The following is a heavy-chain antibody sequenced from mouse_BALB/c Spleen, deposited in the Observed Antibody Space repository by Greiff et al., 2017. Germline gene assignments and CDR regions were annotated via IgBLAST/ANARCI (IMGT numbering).Heavy chain of an antibody. CDR1: GFTFSSYG. V-gene: IGHV5-4*02. Sequence: EVQVVESGGDLVKPGGSLKLSCAASGFTFSSYGMYWVRQTPEKRLEWVATISDGGSYTYYPDSVKGRFTISRDNAKNNLYLQMSSLKSEDTAMYYCARSGYDAYAMDYWGQGTSVTVSS. J-gene: IGHJ4*01. D-gene: IGHD2-2*01. CDR3: ARSGYDAYAMDY. CDR2: ISDGGSYT.